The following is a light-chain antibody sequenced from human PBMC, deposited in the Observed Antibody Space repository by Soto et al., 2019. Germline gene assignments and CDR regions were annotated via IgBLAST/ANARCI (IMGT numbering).Light chain of an antibody. J-gene: IGKJ2*02. V-gene: IGKV1-33*01. CDR2: DVS. CDR3: QHYDNLLRCT. CDR1: QDIRNQ. Sequence: DIQMTQSPSSLSASVGDRVTITCQASQDIRNQLNWYHQRPGKAPKLLIYDVSNLEKGVPSRFSGSGSGTDFTLTISSLQPEDFATYYCQHYDNLLRCTFVQGTKLEIK.